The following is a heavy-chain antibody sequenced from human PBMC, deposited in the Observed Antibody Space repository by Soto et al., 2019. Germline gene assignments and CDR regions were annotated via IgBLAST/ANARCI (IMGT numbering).Heavy chain of an antibody. Sequence: PSETLSLTCAVYGGSFSGYYWSWIRQPPGKGLEWIGEINHSGSTNYNPSLKSRVTISVDTSKNQFSLKLSSVTAADTAVYYCARSVDTAMATFFDYWGQGTLVTVSS. CDR1: GGSFSGYY. V-gene: IGHV4-34*01. CDR2: INHSGST. CDR3: ARSVDTAMATFFDY. D-gene: IGHD5-18*01. J-gene: IGHJ4*02.